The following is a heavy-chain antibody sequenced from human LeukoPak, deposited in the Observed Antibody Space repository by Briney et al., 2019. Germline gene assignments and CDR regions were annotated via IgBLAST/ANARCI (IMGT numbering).Heavy chain of an antibody. CDR1: GGSFSGYY. CDR2: INHSGST. CDR3: ARHRLGLVRYYDSSGLKFDP. D-gene: IGHD3-22*01. J-gene: IGHJ5*02. Sequence: SETLSLTCAVYGGSFSGYYWSWIRQPPGKGLEWIGEINHSGSTNYNPSLKSRVTISVDTSKNQFSLKLSSVTAADTAVYYCARHRLGLVRYYDSSGLKFDPWGQGTLVTVSS. V-gene: IGHV4-34*01.